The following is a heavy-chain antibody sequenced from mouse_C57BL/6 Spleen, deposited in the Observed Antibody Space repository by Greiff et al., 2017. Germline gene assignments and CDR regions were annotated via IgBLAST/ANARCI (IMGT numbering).Heavy chain of an antibody. Sequence: QVQLQQSGAELVKPGASVKLSCKASGYTFTSYWMQWVKQRPGQGLEWIGEIDPSGSYTNYNQKFKGKATLTVDTSSSTAYMQLSSLTSEDSAVYYCARRTHYAMDYWGQGTSVTVSS. CDR3: ARRTHYAMDY. CDR2: IDPSGSYT. CDR1: GYTFTSYW. V-gene: IGHV1-50*01. J-gene: IGHJ4*01.